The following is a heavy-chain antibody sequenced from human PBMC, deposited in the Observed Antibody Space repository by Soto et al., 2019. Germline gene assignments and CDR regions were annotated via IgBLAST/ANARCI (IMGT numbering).Heavy chain of an antibody. D-gene: IGHD4-4*01. J-gene: IGHJ4*02. CDR2: ISYDGSNK. CDR1: GFTFSSYA. CDR3: ARGRYSNYYFDY. V-gene: IGHV3-30-3*01. Sequence: GSLRLSCAASGFTFSSYAMHWVLQAPGKGLEWVAVISYDGSNKYYADSVKGRFTISRDNSKNTLYLQMNSLRAEDTAVYYCARGRYSNYYFDYWGQGTLVTVSS.